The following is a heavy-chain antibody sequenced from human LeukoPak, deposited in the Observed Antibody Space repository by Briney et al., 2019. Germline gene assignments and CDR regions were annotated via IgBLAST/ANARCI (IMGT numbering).Heavy chain of an antibody. CDR3: ARSARGSIDY. CDR2: TYYRSRWYN. Sequence: SQTLSLTCALSGDSFSSNSAGWNWIRQSPSRGLEWLGRTYYRSRWYNDYTISVEGRITINPDTSKNQFSLQLTSVTPEDTAVYYCARSARGSIDYWGQGTLVTVSA. J-gene: IGHJ4*02. D-gene: IGHD5-12*01. CDR1: GDSFSSNSAG. V-gene: IGHV6-1*01.